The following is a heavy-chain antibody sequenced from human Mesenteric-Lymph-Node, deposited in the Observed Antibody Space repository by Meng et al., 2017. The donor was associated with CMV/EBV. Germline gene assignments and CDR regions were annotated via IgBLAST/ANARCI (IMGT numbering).Heavy chain of an antibody. CDR2: YSGNT. D-gene: IGHD7-27*01. CDR3: AIWGHESAFVI. CDR1: GASISSSSYY. V-gene: IGHV4-39*07. J-gene: IGHJ3*02. Sequence: SEILSLTCTVSGASISSSSYYWGWIRQPPGKGLEYIGTYSGNTYSNPSLKSRVTISVDTSKNQFSLKLSSLAAADTAIYYCAIWGHESAFVIWGQGTMVTVSS.